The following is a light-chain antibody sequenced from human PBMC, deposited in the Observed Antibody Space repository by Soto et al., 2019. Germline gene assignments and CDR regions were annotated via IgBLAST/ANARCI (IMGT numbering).Light chain of an antibody. CDR1: QDISNY. Sequence: DIQMTQSPSSLSASVGDRVTITCQASQDISNYLNWYQQKPGKAPKLPIYDASNLETVFPSRFSGSGSGTDFTFTISSLQPEDIATYYCQQYDNLPLTFGGGTKVEIK. CDR2: DAS. J-gene: IGKJ4*01. V-gene: IGKV1-33*01. CDR3: QQYDNLPLT.